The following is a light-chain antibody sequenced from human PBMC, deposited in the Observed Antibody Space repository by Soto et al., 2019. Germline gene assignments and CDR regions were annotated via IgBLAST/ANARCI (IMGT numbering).Light chain of an antibody. CDR1: SSDVCGYNY. J-gene: IGLJ1*01. CDR3: SSYTNSNTRQIG. V-gene: IGLV2-14*03. CDR2: DVS. Sequence: QSALTQPASVSGSPGQSITISCTGTSSDVCGYNYVSWYQHHPGKAPKLMIFDVSNRPSGVSNRFSGSKSGNTASLTIYGLQPEDVPDYYCSSYTNSNTRQIGFGIGAKVTV.